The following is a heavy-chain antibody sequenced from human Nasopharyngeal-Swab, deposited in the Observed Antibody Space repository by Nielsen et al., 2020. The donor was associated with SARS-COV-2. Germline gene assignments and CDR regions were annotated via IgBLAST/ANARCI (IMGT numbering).Heavy chain of an antibody. CDR2: VNQDGSRT. V-gene: IGHV3-74*01. CDR3: VKHQGSSSDQ. Sequence: GASLQISCVASGVIFSKYWMHWVRQAPGKGLVWVSRVNQDGSRTDYADSVRGRFTISRDNAKNTLYLQMNSLRVEDTAVYYCVKHQGSSSDQWGQGTLVTVSS. J-gene: IGHJ4*02. CDR1: GVIFSKYW.